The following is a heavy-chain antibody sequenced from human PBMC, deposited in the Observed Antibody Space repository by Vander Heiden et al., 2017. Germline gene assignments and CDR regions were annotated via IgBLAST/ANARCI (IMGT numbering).Heavy chain of an antibody. CDR2: ISGSGGST. CDR3: AKDGGDFWSEMSY. CDR1: GFTFSSYA. J-gene: IGHJ4*02. Sequence: EVQLLESGGGLVQPGGSLRLSCAASGFTFSSYAMSWVRQAPGKGLEWVSAISGSGGSTYYADYVKGRFTISRDNSKNTLYLQMNSLRAEDTAVYYCAKDGGDFWSEMSYWGQGTMVTVSS. V-gene: IGHV3-23*01. D-gene: IGHD3-3*01.